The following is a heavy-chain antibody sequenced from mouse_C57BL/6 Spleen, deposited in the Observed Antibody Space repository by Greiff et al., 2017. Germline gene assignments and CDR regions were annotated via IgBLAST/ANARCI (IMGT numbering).Heavy chain of an antibody. CDR3: ARDWAGGYYFDY. J-gene: IGHJ2*01. Sequence: QVQLQQSGAELVRPGTSVKVSCKASGYAFTNYLIEWVKQRPGQGLEWIGVINPGSGGTNYNEKFKGKATLTADKSSSTAYMQLSSLTSEDSAVYFCARDWAGGYYFDYWGQGTTLTVSS. V-gene: IGHV1-54*01. CDR1: GYAFTNYL. CDR2: INPGSGGT. D-gene: IGHD4-1*01.